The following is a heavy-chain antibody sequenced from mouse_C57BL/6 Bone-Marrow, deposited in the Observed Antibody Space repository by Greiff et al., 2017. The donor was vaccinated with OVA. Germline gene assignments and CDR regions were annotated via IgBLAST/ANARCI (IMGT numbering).Heavy chain of an antibody. CDR2: IYPGSGST. J-gene: IGHJ3*01. D-gene: IGHD2-1*01. Sequence: QVQLQQPRAELVKPGASVKMSCKASGYTFTSYWITWVKQRPGQGLEWIGDIYPGSGSTNYNEKFKSKATLTVDTSSSTAYMQLSSLTSEDSAVYYCASQDPLYYGKAWFAYWGQGTLVTVSA. V-gene: IGHV1-55*01. CDR3: ASQDPLYYGKAWFAY. CDR1: GYTFTSYW.